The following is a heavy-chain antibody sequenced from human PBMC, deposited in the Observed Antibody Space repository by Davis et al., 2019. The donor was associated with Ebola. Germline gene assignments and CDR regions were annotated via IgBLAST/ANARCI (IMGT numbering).Heavy chain of an antibody. J-gene: IGHJ4*02. CDR1: GYTFTGYY. CDR3: ASGGAVAGFDY. CDR2: INPNSGST. V-gene: IGHV1-2*04. D-gene: IGHD6-19*01. Sequence: ASVKVSCKASGYTFTGYYMHWVRQAPGQGLEWMGWINPNSGSTNYAQKFQGWVTMTRDTSISTAYMELTRLRSDDTAVYYCASGGAVAGFDYWGQGTLVTVSS.